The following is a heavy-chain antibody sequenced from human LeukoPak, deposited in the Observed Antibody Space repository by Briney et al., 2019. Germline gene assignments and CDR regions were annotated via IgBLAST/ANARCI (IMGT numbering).Heavy chain of an antibody. Sequence: SETLSLTCAVSGGSITTHYWSWIRHPAGKGLEWIGRIHTSGSTNYNPSLEGRATMSLDTSKNQFSLNLSSVTAADTALYYCARNLGYNWFGPWGQGTLVTVSS. CDR3: ARNLGYNWFGP. V-gene: IGHV4-59*10. CDR2: IHTSGST. D-gene: IGHD1-26*01. J-gene: IGHJ5*02. CDR1: GGSITTHY.